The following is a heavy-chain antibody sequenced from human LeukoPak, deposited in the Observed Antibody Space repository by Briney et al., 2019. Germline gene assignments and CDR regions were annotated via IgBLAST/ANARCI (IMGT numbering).Heavy chain of an antibody. CDR3: ARETHYYDSSGLDY. CDR2: INAGNGNT. J-gene: IGHJ4*02. CDR1: GYTFTSYA. D-gene: IGHD3-22*01. V-gene: IGHV1-3*01. Sequence: ASVKVSCKASGYTFTSYAMHWVRQAPGQRLEWMGWINAGNGNTKYSQKFQGRVTITRDTSASTAYMELSSLRSEDTAVYYCARETHYYDSSGLDYWGQGTLVTVSS.